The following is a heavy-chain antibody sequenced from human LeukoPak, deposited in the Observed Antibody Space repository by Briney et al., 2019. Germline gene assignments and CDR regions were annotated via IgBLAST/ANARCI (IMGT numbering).Heavy chain of an antibody. Sequence: ASVKVSCKASGYTFTGYYMHWVRQAPGQGLEWMGWINPNSGGTNYAQKFQGRVTITADESTSAAYMELSSLRSEDTAVYYCARDKYCSSTSCYNWFDPWGQGTLVTVSS. CDR3: ARDKYCSSTSCYNWFDP. D-gene: IGHD2-2*01. J-gene: IGHJ5*02. V-gene: IGHV1-2*02. CDR1: GYTFTGYY. CDR2: INPNSGGT.